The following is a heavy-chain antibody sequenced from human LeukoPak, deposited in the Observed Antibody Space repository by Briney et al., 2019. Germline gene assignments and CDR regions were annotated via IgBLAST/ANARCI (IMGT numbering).Heavy chain of an antibody. CDR1: GFSFSSCA. D-gene: IGHD5-18*01. CDR3: AKIGETWIQLWLQHPFDY. V-gene: IGHV3-23*01. J-gene: IGHJ4*02. CDR2: ISGGADST. Sequence: PGGSLRLSCAASGFSFSSCAMGWVRQAPGKGPDWVSSISGGADSTYYADSVKGRFTISRDNSKNTLYLQMNSLRAEDTAVYYCAKIGETWIQLWLQHPFDYWGQGTLVTVSS.